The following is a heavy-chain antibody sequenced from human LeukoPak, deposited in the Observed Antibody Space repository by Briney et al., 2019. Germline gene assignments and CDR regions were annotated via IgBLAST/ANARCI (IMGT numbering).Heavy chain of an antibody. CDR1: GGSFTGYY. V-gene: IGHV4-34*01. CDR3: AGATTVTTYDY. D-gene: IGHD4-17*01. CDR2: INHSGST. J-gene: IGHJ4*02. Sequence: SETLSLTCVVYGGSFTGYYWSWIRQPQGKGLEWIGEINHSGSTTYNPSLKSRAPISVDRSTNQLSLKLSSVTAADTAVYYCAGATTVTTYDYWGQGNLVTVSS.